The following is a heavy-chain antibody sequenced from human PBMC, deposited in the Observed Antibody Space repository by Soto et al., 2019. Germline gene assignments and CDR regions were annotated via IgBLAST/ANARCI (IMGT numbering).Heavy chain of an antibody. Sequence: SETLSLTCVVSNFSISSGYYWGCIRHSPGKGLEWIVSIYRSGTTSYNPSLKSRVTISVDPSKNQFSLMLTAVTAADTAVYYCARTHSGSYYSVFNYWGRGSLVTVS. V-gene: IGHV4-38-2*01. CDR1: NFSISSGYY. D-gene: IGHD1-26*01. CDR2: IYRSGTT. J-gene: IGHJ4*02. CDR3: ARTHSGSYYSVFNY.